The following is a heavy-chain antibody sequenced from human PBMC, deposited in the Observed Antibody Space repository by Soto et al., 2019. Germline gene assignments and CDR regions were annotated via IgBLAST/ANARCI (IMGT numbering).Heavy chain of an antibody. Sequence: GGSLRLACAASGFTFSSYAMSWVRQAPGKGLEWVSTISGSGGGTFYSDSVKGRFTISRDNSKKSLYLQMNSLRAEDTAVYYCARVLIYGSGSYWVTYYYHYGMAVWGQGTTVTVSS. CDR2: ISGSGGGT. J-gene: IGHJ6*02. D-gene: IGHD3-10*01. CDR3: ARVLIYGSGSYWVTYYYHYGMAV. V-gene: IGHV3-23*01. CDR1: GFTFSSYA.